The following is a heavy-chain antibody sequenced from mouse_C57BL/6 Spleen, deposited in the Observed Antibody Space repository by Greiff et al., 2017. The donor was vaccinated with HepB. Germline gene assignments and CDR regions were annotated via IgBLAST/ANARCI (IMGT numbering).Heavy chain of an antibody. CDR1: GFTFSSYA. V-gene: IGHV5-4*01. J-gene: IGHJ2*01. Sequence: EVHLVESGGGLVKPGGSLKLSCAASGFTFSSYAMSWVRQTPEKRLEWVATISDGGSYTYYPDNVKGRFTISRDNAKNNLYLQMSHLKSEDTATYYCARDDGSSLFDYWGQGTTLTVSS. CDR3: ARDDGSSLFDY. CDR2: ISDGGSYT. D-gene: IGHD1-1*01.